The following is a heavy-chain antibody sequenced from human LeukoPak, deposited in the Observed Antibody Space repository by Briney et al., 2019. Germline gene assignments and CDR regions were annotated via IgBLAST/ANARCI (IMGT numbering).Heavy chain of an antibody. CDR1: GGSFSDYY. V-gene: IGHV4-34*01. D-gene: IGHD3-10*01. CDR3: ASGTMVRGVSNWFDP. CDR2: INHSGST. J-gene: IGHJ5*02. Sequence: SETLSLTCAVYGGSFSDYYWSWIRQPPGKGLEWIGEINHSGSTNYNPSLKSRVTISVDTSKNQFSLKLSSVTAADTAVYYCASGTMVRGVSNWFDPWGQGTLVTVSS.